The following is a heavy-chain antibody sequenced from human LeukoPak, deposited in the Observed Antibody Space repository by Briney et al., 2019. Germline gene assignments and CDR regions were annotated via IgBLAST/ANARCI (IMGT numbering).Heavy chain of an antibody. CDR2: INHSGST. J-gene: IGHJ6*02. V-gene: IGHV4-34*01. D-gene: IGHD6-13*01. CDR3: AKRYSSSWYHYYYGMDV. CDR1: GGSFSGYY. Sequence: SETLSLSCAVYGGSFSGYYWSLIRPPPGQGLEWIGEINHSGSTNYNPSLKSRVTISVDTSKNQFSLKLSSVTAADTAVYYCAKRYSSSWYHYYYGMDVWGQGTTVTVSS.